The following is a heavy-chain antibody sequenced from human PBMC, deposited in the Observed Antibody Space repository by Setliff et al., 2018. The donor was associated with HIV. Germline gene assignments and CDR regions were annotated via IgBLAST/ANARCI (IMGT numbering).Heavy chain of an antibody. J-gene: IGHJ2*01. CDR1: GYTFTDNY. D-gene: IGHD3-22*01. CDR2: INSASGGT. Sequence: WASVKASCKASGYTFTDNYIHWVRQAPGQGLEWMAWINSASGGTNYAQKFQGRVTIAADKSTSTAYMELSSLRSEDTAVYYCATYYYDSSGHLPEWYFDLWGRGTLVTVSS. V-gene: IGHV1-2*02. CDR3: ATYYYDSSGHLPEWYFDL.